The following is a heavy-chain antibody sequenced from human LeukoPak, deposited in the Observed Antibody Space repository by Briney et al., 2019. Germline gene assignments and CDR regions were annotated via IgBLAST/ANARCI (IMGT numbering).Heavy chain of an antibody. CDR2: IYTSGST. CDR1: GGSISSGSYY. CDR3: ASNSEKYYYYGMDV. J-gene: IGHJ6*02. V-gene: IGHV4-61*02. D-gene: IGHD1-1*01. Sequence: SQTLSLTCTVSGGSISSGSYYWSWIRQPAGKGLEWIGRIYTSGSTNYNPSLKSRVTISVDTSKNQFSLKLSSVTAADTAVYYCASNSEKYYYYGMDVRGQGTTVTVSS.